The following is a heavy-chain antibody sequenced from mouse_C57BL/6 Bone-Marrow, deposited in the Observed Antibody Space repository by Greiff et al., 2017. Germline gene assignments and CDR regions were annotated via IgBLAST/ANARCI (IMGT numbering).Heavy chain of an antibody. CDR1: GYTFTDYY. CDR2: INPYNGGT. J-gene: IGHJ4*01. Sequence: VQLQQSGPVLVKPGSSVKMSCKASGYTFTDYYMNWVKQSHGKSLEWIGVINPYNGGTSYNQKFKGKATLTVDKSSSTAYMELNSLTSEDSAVYYCARSWSNYVAMDYWGQGTSVTVSS. CDR3: ARSWSNYVAMDY. D-gene: IGHD2-5*01. V-gene: IGHV1-19*01.